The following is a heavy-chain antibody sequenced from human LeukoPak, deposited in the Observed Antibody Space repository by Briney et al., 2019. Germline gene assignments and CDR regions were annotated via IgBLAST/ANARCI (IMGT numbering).Heavy chain of an antibody. Sequence: SETLSLTCTVSGGSISSSSYYWGWIRQPPGKGLEWIGSIYYGGSTYYNPSLKSRVTISVDTSKNQFSLNLSSVTAADTAVYYCARLDWSNWCFDLWGRGTLVIVSS. J-gene: IGHJ2*01. V-gene: IGHV4-39*01. D-gene: IGHD3/OR15-3a*01. CDR3: ARLDWSNWCFDL. CDR1: GGSISSSSYY. CDR2: IYYGGST.